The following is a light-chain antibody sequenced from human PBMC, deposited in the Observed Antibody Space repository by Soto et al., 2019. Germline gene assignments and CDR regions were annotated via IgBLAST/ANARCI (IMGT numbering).Light chain of an antibody. J-gene: IGLJ2*01. Sequence: QSALTQPRSVSGSPGQSVTISCTGTGNDVGAYNYVSWYQQHPGRPPKLIIYDVARWPSGVPDRFSGSKSGNTASLTISGLQVEDEADYYCCSYAGTYTWIFGGGTKLTVL. CDR2: DVA. V-gene: IGLV2-11*01. CDR1: GNDVGAYNY. CDR3: CSYAGTYTWI.